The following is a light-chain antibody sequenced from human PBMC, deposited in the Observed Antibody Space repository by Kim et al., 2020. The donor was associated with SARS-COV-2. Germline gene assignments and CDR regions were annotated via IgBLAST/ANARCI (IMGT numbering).Light chain of an antibody. CDR1: QDIKNH. V-gene: IGKV1-17*01. CDR2: AAS. J-gene: IGKJ5*01. Sequence: DIQMTQTPSSLSASVGDRVTITCRASQDIKNHLVWYQQKPGKAPKRLIYAASSLQSGVPSRFSGSGSGTEFTLTISSLQHEDFATYYCRQHSNIPITFGQGTRLEIK. CDR3: RQHSNIPIT.